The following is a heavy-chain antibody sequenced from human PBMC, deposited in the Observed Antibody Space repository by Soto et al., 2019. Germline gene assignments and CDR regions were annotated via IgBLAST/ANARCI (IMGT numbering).Heavy chain of an antibody. CDR2: INHSGST. CDR3: ARDRYRRLRQQLVLHYYYYGMDV. D-gene: IGHD6-13*01. V-gene: IGHV4-34*01. J-gene: IGHJ6*02. Sequence: PSDTLSLTCAVYGGSFSVYYWSWIRQPPGKGLEWIGEINHSGSTNYNPSLKSRVTISVDTSKNQFSLKLSSVTAADTAVYYCARDRYRRLRQQLVLHYYYYGMDVWGQGTTVTVSS. CDR1: GGSFSVYY.